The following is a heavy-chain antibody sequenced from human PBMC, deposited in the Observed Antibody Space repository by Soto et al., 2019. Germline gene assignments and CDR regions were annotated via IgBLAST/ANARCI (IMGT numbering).Heavy chain of an antibody. CDR2: ISYDGSNK. Sequence: GGSLRLSCAASGFTFSSYGMHWVRQAPGKGLEWVAVISYDGSNKYYADSVKGRFTISRDNSKNTLYLQMNSLRAEDTAVYYCAKDRGGDGYNPNWFDPWGQGTLVTVSS. D-gene: IGHD3-10*01. V-gene: IGHV3-30*18. CDR1: GFTFSSYG. CDR3: AKDRGGDGYNPNWFDP. J-gene: IGHJ5*02.